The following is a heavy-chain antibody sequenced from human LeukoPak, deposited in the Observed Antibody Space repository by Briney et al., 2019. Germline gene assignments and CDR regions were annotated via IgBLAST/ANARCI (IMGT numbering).Heavy chain of an antibody. V-gene: IGHV3-7*01. CDR1: GFTFSNFW. CDR2: IKEDGSEE. Sequence: GGSLRLSCAVSGFTFSNFWMSWVRQAPGQGLEWVAKIKEDGSEEYYVDSVKGRFTISRDNAKNSLYLQMNSLRVEATAVYYCARVWSSGYTKDYWGQGTLVTVSS. J-gene: IGHJ4*02. CDR3: ARVWSSGYTKDY. D-gene: IGHD3-22*01.